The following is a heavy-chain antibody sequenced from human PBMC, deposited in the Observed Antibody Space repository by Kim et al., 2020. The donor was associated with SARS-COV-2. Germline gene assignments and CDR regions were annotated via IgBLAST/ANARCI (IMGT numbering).Heavy chain of an antibody. V-gene: IGHV4-34*01. J-gene: IGHJ6*02. CDR2: INHSGST. Sequence: SETLSLTCAVYGGSFSGYYWSWIRQPPGKGLEWIGEINHSGSTNYNPSLKSRVTISVDTSKNQFSLKLSSVTAADTAVYYCARGGYCSGGSCYSYYYYYGMDVWGQGTTVTVSS. D-gene: IGHD2-15*01. CDR3: ARGGYCSGGSCYSYYYYYGMDV. CDR1: GGSFSGYY.